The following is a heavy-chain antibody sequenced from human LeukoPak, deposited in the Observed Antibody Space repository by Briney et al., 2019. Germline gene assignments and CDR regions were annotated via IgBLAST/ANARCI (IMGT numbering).Heavy chain of an antibody. CDR1: GYTFTSYG. CDR3: ATERGDLDNNWFDP. CDR2: ISTYNGNT. V-gene: IGHV1-18*01. J-gene: IGHJ5*02. Sequence: GASVKVSCKASGYTFTSYGISWVRQAPGQGLEWMGWISTYNGNTNYAQKLQGRVTMTTDASTSTAYMELRSLRSEDTAVYYCATERGDLDNNWFDPWGQGTLVTVSS. D-gene: IGHD4-17*01.